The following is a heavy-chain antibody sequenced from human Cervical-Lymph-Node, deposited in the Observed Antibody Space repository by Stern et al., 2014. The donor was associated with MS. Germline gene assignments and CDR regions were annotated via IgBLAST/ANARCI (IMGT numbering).Heavy chain of an antibody. J-gene: IGHJ3*01. D-gene: IGHD3-3*01. V-gene: IGHV1-2*06. CDR3: TRGPKFGAFDL. Sequence: VQLVESGAEVKTPGASVKVSCKASGYTFTGRFVHWVRQAPGQGLEGMGRSNPKSGVTDYAEKFEGRLTLTRDTSMSTAYMEVIRLTSDDTAVYFCTRGPKFGAFDLWGQGTLVTISA. CDR2: SNPKSGVT. CDR1: GYTFTGRF.